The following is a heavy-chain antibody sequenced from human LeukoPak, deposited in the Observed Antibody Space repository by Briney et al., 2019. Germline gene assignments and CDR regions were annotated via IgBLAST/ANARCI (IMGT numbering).Heavy chain of an antibody. CDR3: ARAAWIQLWLRWGYFDY. CDR2: ISSSSSYI. Sequence: TGGSLRLSCAASGFTFSSYSMNWVRQAPGKGLEWVSPISSSSSYIYYADSVKGRFTISRDNAKNSLYLQMNSLRAEDTAVYYCARAAWIQLWLRWGYFDYWGQGTLVTVSS. V-gene: IGHV3-21*01. CDR1: GFTFSSYS. D-gene: IGHD5-18*01. J-gene: IGHJ4*02.